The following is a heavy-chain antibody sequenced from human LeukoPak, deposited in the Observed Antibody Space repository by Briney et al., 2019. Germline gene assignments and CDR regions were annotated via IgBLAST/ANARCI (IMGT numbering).Heavy chain of an antibody. Sequence: PSETLSLTCTVSGGSTSSSSYYWGWIRQPPGKGLEWIGSIYCSGSTYYNPSLKSRVTISVDTSKNQFSLKQTSVTAADTAVYYCARHSSASYRLIDYWGRGILVTVSS. CDR2: IYCSGST. V-gene: IGHV4-39*01. CDR3: ARHSSASYRLIDY. D-gene: IGHD1-26*01. CDR1: GGSTSSSSYY. J-gene: IGHJ4*02.